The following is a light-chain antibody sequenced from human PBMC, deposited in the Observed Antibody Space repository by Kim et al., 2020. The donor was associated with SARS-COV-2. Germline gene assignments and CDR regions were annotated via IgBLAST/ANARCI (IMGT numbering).Light chain of an antibody. J-gene: IGKJ5*01. Sequence: LSTGVSATLSCRASQSVNSYLTWYQQKPGQAPRLLIYDASNRATGIPARFSGSGSGTDFTLTISSLEPEDFAVYYCQHRSNWPITFGQGTRLEIK. CDR1: QSVNSY. CDR2: DAS. V-gene: IGKV3-11*01. CDR3: QHRSNWPIT.